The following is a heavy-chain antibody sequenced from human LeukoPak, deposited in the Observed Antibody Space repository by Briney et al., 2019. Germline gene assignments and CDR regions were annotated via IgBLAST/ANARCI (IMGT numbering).Heavy chain of an antibody. CDR2: ISSSSSYI. Sequence: GGSLRLSCAATGFTCSSYSMNWVRQAPGKGQKWVSSISSSSSYIYYADSVKGRFTISRDNAKNSLYLQMNSLRAEDTAVYYCARGGKQLWVFDYWGQGTLVTVSS. V-gene: IGHV3-21*01. J-gene: IGHJ4*02. CDR1: GFTCSSYS. D-gene: IGHD5-18*01. CDR3: ARGGKQLWVFDY.